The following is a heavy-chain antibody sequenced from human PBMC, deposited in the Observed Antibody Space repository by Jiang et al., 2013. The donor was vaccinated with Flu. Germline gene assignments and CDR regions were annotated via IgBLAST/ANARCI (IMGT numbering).Heavy chain of an antibody. Sequence: GVVQPGRSLRLSCAASGFTFSSYAMHWVRQAPGKGLEWVAVISYDGSNKYYADSVKGRFTISRDNSKNTLYLQMNSLRAEDTAVYYCARDSGSYSRDFDYWGQGTLVTVSS. D-gene: IGHD1-26*01. CDR2: ISYDGSNK. J-gene: IGHJ4*02. V-gene: IGHV3-30-3*01. CDR1: GFTFSSYA. CDR3: ARDSGSYSRDFDY.